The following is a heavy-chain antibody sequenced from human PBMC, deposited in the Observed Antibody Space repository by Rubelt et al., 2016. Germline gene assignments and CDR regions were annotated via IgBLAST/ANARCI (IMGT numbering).Heavy chain of an antibody. V-gene: IGHV1-46*01. D-gene: IGHD2-15*01. Sequence: KASGYTFTSYYMHWVRQAPGQGLEWMGIINPSGGSTSYAQKFQGRVTMTRDTSTSPVYMELSSLRSEDTAVYYCARGCSGGSCYTDRHAFDIWGPGTMVTVSS. CDR3: ARGCSGGSCYTDRHAFDI. J-gene: IGHJ3*02. CDR1: GYTFTSYY. CDR2: INPSGGST.